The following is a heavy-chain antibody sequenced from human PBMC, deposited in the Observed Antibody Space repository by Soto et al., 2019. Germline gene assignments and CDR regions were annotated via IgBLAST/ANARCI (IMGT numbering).Heavy chain of an antibody. J-gene: IGHJ3*02. D-gene: IGHD2-21*01. Sequence: SETLSLTCTVSGGSISSSSFHWGWIRQPPGKGLEWIGTIYYNGATRYNPSLESRVTISVDTSNNQFSLKLTSVTAADTAVYYCAKELRGVVGPSGEIWGQGTMVT. CDR2: IYYNGAT. V-gene: IGHV4-39*02. CDR3: AKELRGVVGPSGEI. CDR1: GGSISSSSFH.